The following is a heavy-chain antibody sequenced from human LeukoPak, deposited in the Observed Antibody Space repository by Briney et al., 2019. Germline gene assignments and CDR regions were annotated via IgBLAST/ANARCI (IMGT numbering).Heavy chain of an antibody. V-gene: IGHV4-59*12. J-gene: IGHJ5*02. D-gene: IGHD2-2*01. Sequence: PSETLSLTCTVSGGSMSSYYWSWIRQHPGKGLEWIGSIYHSGSTYYNPSLKSRVTISVDTSKNQFSLKLSSVTAADTAVYYCARGGGVLVVPAAILWFDPWGQGTLVTVSS. CDR1: GGSMSSYY. CDR2: IYHSGST. CDR3: ARGGGVLVVPAAILWFDP.